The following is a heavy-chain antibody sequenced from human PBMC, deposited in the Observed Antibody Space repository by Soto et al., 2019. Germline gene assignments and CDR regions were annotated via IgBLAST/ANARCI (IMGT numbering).Heavy chain of an antibody. CDR1: GGTFSSYA. D-gene: IGHD1-7*01. Sequence: QVQLVQSGAEVKKPGSSVKVSCKASGGTFSSYAISWVRQAPGQGLEWMGGIIPIFGTANYAQKFQGRVTITADESTSTAYMELSSLRSEDTAVYYCARDRRYNWNSDYYDYGMDVWGQGTTVTVSS. CDR3: ARDRRYNWNSDYYDYGMDV. V-gene: IGHV1-69*12. CDR2: IIPIFGTA. J-gene: IGHJ6*02.